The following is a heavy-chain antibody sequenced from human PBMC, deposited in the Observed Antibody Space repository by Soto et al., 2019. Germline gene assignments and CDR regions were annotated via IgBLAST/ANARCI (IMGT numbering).Heavy chain of an antibody. D-gene: IGHD2-2*01. V-gene: IGHV3-74*01. Sequence: EVQLVESGGGLVQPGGSLRLSCAASGFTFSSYWMHWVRQAPGKGLVWVSRINTDGSSTSYADSVKGRFTISRDNARNTLYLQMNSLRAEDTAVYYCASQIVVVPAATDYWGQGTLVTVSS. CDR2: INTDGSST. J-gene: IGHJ4*02. CDR3: ASQIVVVPAATDY. CDR1: GFTFSSYW.